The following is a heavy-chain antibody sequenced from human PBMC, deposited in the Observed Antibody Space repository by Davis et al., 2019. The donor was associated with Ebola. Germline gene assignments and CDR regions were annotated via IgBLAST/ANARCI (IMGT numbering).Heavy chain of an antibody. CDR3: ARAATVITGGWFDP. Sequence: SETLSLTCAVYGGSFSGYYWSWIRQPPGKGLEWIGSIYYSGSTYYNPSLKSRVTISVDTSKNQFSLKLTSMTAADTAVYYCARAATVITGGWFDPWGQGTLVTVSS. D-gene: IGHD4-17*01. CDR2: IYYSGST. CDR1: GGSFSGYY. V-gene: IGHV4-34*01. J-gene: IGHJ5*02.